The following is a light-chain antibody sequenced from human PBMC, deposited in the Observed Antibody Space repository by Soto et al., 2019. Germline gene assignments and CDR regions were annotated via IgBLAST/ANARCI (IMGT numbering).Light chain of an antibody. V-gene: IGKV3-15*01. CDR1: QSVSSN. CDR2: AAS. CDR3: QQYNNWPWT. Sequence: EIVMTQSPATLSVSPGERATFSCWASQSVSSNLAWYQLKPGQAPRLLIYAASTRATGLPARFSGSGSGTEFTLTISSLQSEDFAVYFCQQYNNWPWTFGQGTKVEIK. J-gene: IGKJ1*01.